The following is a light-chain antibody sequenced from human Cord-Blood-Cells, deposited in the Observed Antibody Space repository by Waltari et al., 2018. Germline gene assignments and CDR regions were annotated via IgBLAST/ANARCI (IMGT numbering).Light chain of an antibody. V-gene: IGLV2-8*01. CDR1: SSAVGGYHY. CDR2: EVS. CDR3: SSYAGSNNYV. J-gene: IGLJ1*01. Sequence: QSALTQPPSASGCTGQSVTIPSTATSSAVGGYHYLSWYQQHPAKAPKLMIYEVSKRPSGVPDRFSGSKSGNTASLTVSGLQAEDEADYYCSSYAGSNNYVFGTGTKVTVL.